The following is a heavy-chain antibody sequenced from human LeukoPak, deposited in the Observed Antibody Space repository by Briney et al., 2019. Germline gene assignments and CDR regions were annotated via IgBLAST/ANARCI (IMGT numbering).Heavy chain of an antibody. D-gene: IGHD2-21*01. V-gene: IGHV3-7*04. J-gene: IGHJ5*02. CDR1: GFTFSRSW. CDR2: INEDGSEI. Sequence: GGSLRLSYAASGFTFSRSWMTWVRQAPGKGLEWVASINEDGSEIHYVDSVKGRFTISRDNAKDSLYLQMNSLTAEDTAMYYCVRAYHPGGWFDPWGQGTLVTVSS. CDR3: VRAYHPGGWFDP.